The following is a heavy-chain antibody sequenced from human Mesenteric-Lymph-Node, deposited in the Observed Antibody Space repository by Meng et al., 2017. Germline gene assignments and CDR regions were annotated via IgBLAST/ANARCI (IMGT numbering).Heavy chain of an antibody. J-gene: IGHJ4*02. D-gene: IGHD6-13*01. CDR2: IIPIFGTA. V-gene: IGHV1-69*06. Sequence: SVKVSCKASGGTFSSYAISWVRQAPGQGLEWMGGIIPIFGTANYAQKFQGRVTITADKSTSTAYMELSSLRSEDTAMYYCARDEDTSAAGKLFGDYWGQGTLVTVSS. CDR1: GGTFSSYA. CDR3: ARDEDTSAAGKLFGDY.